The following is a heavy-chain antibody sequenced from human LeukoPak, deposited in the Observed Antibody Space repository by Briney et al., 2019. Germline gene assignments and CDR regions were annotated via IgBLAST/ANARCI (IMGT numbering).Heavy chain of an antibody. J-gene: IGHJ4*02. D-gene: IGHD2-8*02. CDR3: ATGRPAGGYQFDY. CDR1: GFTFSSYA. V-gene: IGHV3-23*01. CDR2: ISGSGGST. Sequence: GGSLRLSCAASGFTFSSYAMSWVRQAPGKGLEWVSAISGSGGSTYYADSVKGRFTISRDNSKNTLYLQMNSLRAGDTAVYYCATGRPAGGYQFDYWGQGTLVTVSS.